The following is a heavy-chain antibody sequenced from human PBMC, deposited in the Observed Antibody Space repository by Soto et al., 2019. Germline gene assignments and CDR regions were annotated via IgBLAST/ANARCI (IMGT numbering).Heavy chain of an antibody. Sequence: SEPLSLTCTLSGDSFPSADYYWSWIRQPPGKGLEWIGYIYYSGNTYYNPSLKSRVAISGDTSKNQFSLKLTSVTAADTAVYYCARGPYSSSSVGSFDYWGPGTLVTVSS. V-gene: IGHV4-30-4*01. CDR3: ARGPYSSSSVGSFDY. J-gene: IGHJ4*02. D-gene: IGHD6-6*01. CDR2: IYYSGNT. CDR1: GDSFPSADYY.